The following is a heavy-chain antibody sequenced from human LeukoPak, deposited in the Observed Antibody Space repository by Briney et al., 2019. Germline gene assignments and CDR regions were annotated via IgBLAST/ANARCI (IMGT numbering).Heavy chain of an antibody. V-gene: IGHV1-2*02. CDR1: GYTFTNHY. D-gene: IGHD3-22*01. Sequence: ASAKVSSKASGYTFTNHYIQWVRQAPGQRREWMGWVSPADGDTNFARKFQDRVAMTRDTSISTVYMELSRLRYDDTAVYYCARGTMISVAPTFDIWGQGTMVTVSS. CDR2: VSPADGDT. J-gene: IGHJ3*02. CDR3: ARGTMISVAPTFDI.